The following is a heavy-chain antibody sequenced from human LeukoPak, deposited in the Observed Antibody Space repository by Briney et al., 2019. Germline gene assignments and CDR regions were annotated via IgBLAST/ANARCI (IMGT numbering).Heavy chain of an antibody. J-gene: IGHJ6*02. CDR3: AGNSLIVVVVAATQHYYYYGMDV. Sequence: SQTLSLTCAVSGGSISSGGYSWSWIRQPPGKGLEWIGYIYHSGSTYYNPSLKSRVTISVDRSKNQFSLKLSSVTAADTAVYYCAGNSLIVVVVAATQHYYYYGMDVWGQGTTVTVSS. CDR1: GGSISSGGYS. V-gene: IGHV4-30-2*01. D-gene: IGHD2-15*01. CDR2: IYHSGST.